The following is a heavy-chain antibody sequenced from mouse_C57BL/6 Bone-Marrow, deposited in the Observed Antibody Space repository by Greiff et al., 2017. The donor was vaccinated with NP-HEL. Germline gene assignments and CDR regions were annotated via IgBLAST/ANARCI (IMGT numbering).Heavy chain of an antibody. Sequence: QVQLQQSGAELVRPGTSVKVSCKASGYAFTNYLIEWVKQRPGQGLEWIGVINPGSGGTNYNEKFKGKATLTADKSSSTAYMQLSSLTSEDSAVYFCARSDLPFAYWGQGTLVTVSA. J-gene: IGHJ3*01. CDR3: ARSDLPFAY. V-gene: IGHV1-54*01. CDR1: GYAFTNYL. CDR2: INPGSGGT.